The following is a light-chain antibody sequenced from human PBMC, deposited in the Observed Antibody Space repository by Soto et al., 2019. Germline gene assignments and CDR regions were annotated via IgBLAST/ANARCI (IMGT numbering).Light chain of an antibody. Sequence: QSALNQPPSVSGSPGQSVTIPCTGTNSDVGSYNRVSWYRQPPGTAPKLMIYDVTNRPSGVPDRFSGSKSGNTASLTISGLQVEDEADYYCCLYTSSSTWVFGGGTKLTVL. CDR2: DVT. CDR3: CLYTSSSTWV. CDR1: NSDVGSYNR. V-gene: IGLV2-18*01. J-gene: IGLJ3*02.